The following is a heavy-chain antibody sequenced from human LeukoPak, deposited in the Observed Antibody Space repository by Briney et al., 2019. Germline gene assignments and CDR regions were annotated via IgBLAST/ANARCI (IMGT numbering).Heavy chain of an antibody. J-gene: IGHJ4*02. D-gene: IGHD1-7*01. CDR1: GFTFSSYS. CDR2: ISSSSSYI. CDR3: ARAHNWKYGTFDY. V-gene: IGHV3-21*01. Sequence: GGSLRLSCAASGFTFSSYSMNWVRQAPGKGLEWVSSISSSSSYIYYAVSVKGRFTISRDNAKNSLYLQMNSLRAEDTAVYYCARAHNWKYGTFDYWGQGTLITVSS.